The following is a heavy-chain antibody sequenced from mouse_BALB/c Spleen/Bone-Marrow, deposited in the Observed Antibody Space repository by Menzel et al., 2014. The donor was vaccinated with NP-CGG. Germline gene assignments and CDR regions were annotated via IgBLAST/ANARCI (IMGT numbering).Heavy chain of an antibody. D-gene: IGHD1-1*01. CDR3: ARDYGWYFDV. CDR2: INNNGGST. V-gene: IGHV5-6-3*01. CDR1: GFTFSSYG. Sequence: EVQRVESGGGLVQPGGSLKLSCVASGFTFSSYGMSWVRQTPDKRLELVATINNNGGSTYYPDSVKGQFTISRDNAKNTLYLQMSSLKSEDTAMYYCARDYGWYFDVWGAGATVTVSS. J-gene: IGHJ1*01.